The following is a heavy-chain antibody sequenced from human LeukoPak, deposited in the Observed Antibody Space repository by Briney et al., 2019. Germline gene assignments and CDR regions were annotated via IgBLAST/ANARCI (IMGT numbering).Heavy chain of an antibody. Sequence: GGSLRLSCAASGFTFSNYWMHWVRHVPGKGLVWGSRINDDGTFTTYADSVKGRFTISRDNAKNTLYLQMNSLRAEDTAVYYCGREILEPGKTLTYWGQGSLITVSS. J-gene: IGHJ4*02. V-gene: IGHV3-74*01. CDR1: GFTFSNYW. CDR3: GREILEPGKTLTY. CDR2: INDDGTFT. D-gene: IGHD1-14*01.